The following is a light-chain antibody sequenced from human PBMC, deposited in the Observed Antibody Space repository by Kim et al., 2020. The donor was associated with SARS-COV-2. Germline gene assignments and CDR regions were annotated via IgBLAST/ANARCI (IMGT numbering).Light chain of an antibody. CDR2: EAS. Sequence: LSLYPGETATLSCRARQMISRYLAWYQHKPGQAPRLLIFEASKRATGIPARFSGSGSGTDFTLTISSLEAEDSAVYYCQQGANWPTFGPGTRVEI. CDR1: QMISRY. CDR3: QQGANWPT. J-gene: IGKJ1*01. V-gene: IGKV3-11*01.